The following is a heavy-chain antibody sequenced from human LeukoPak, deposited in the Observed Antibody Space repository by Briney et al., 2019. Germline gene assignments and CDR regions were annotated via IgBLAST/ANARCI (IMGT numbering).Heavy chain of an antibody. CDR3: ARGESAYSSSSGLDY. CDR2: INPSGGST. D-gene: IGHD6-6*01. J-gene: IGHJ4*02. Sequence: ASVKVSCKASGYTFTSYGISWVRRAPGQGLEWMGIINPSGGSTSYAQKFQGRVTMTRDTSTSTVYMELSSLRSEDTAVYYCARGESAYSSSSGLDYWGQGTLVTVSS. V-gene: IGHV1-46*01. CDR1: GYTFTSYG.